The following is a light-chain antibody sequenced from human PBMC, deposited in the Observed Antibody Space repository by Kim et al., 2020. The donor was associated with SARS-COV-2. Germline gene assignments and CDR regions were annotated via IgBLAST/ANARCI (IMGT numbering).Light chain of an antibody. V-gene: IGKV3-11*01. CDR2: DAS. J-gene: IGKJ2*01. CDR1: PSVSIY. CDR3: QHRSNWYT. Sequence: LSVSPADTATLSCRASPSVSIYLAWYQHKPGQAPRLRISDASNRATGIPPRFTGSGSGTDFTLTITSLEPEDSAVYYCQHRSNWYTFGQGTKLEI.